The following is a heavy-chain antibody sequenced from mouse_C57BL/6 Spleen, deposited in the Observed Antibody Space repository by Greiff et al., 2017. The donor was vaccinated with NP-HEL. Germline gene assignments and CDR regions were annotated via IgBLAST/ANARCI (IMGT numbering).Heavy chain of an antibody. D-gene: IGHD3-2*02. CDR3: ARRRQLRLRYYAMDY. V-gene: IGHV1-26*01. CDR1: GYTFTDYY. CDR2: INPNNGGT. Sequence: EVQLQQSGPELVKPGASVKISCKASGYTFTDYYMNWVKQSHGKSLEWIGDINPNNGGTSYNQKFKGKATLTVDKSSSTAYMELRSLTSEDSAVYYCARRRQLRLRYYAMDYWGQGTSVTVSS. J-gene: IGHJ4*01.